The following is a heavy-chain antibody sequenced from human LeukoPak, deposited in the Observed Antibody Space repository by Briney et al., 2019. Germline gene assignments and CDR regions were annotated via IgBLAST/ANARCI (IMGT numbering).Heavy chain of an antibody. Sequence: PSETLSLTCTVSGGSISSSSYYWSWIRQPPGKGLEWIGEINHSGSTNYNPSLKSRVTISVDTSKNQFSLKLSSVTAADTAVYYCARHVRKNLPYYEIVVVTPPHFDYWGQGTLVTVSS. CDR1: GGSISSSSYY. CDR2: INHSGST. CDR3: ARHVRKNLPYYEIVVVTPPHFDY. V-gene: IGHV4-39*01. D-gene: IGHD3-22*01. J-gene: IGHJ4*02.